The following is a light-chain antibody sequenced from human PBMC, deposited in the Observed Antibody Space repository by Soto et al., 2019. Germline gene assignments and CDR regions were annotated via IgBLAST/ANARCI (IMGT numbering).Light chain of an antibody. CDR2: AAS. CDR1: QSVTSY. CDR3: QQRSNWPPVYT. Sequence: EVVLTQSPATLSLCPGERATLSCRASQSVTSYLAWYQQKPGQAPRLLIYAASSRATGIPARFSGSGSGTNFTRTISSLEPEDFAVYYCQQRSNWPPVYTFGQGTK. J-gene: IGKJ2*01. V-gene: IGKV3-11*01.